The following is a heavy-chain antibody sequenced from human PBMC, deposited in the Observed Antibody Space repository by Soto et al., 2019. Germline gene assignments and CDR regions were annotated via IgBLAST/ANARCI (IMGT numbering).Heavy chain of an antibody. CDR3: ASGRVRGAFAY. V-gene: IGHV4-34*01. CDR1: GGSFSGYY. CDR2: INHSGST. J-gene: IGHJ4*02. Sequence: QVQLQQWGAGLLKPSETLSLTCAVYGGSFSGYYWSWIRQPPGKGLEWIGEINHSGSTNYNPSLKSRVTLSVAPPKHQFSLTLGSVTAADTAVSYCASGRVRGAFAYWGQGTLVTVSS. D-gene: IGHD3-10*01.